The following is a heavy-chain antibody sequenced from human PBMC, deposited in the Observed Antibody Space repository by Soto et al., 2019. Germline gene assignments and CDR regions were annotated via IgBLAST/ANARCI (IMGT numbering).Heavy chain of an antibody. V-gene: IGHV1-69*13. CDR3: ARVEVVVVAATRYDYYYGMDV. J-gene: IGHJ6*02. CDR1: GGTFSSYA. Sequence: SVKVSCKASGGTFSSYAISWVRQAPGQGLEWMGGIIPIFGTANYAQKFQGRVTITADESTSTAYMELSSLRSEDTAVYYCARVEVVVVAATRYDYYYGMDVWGQGTTVSVSS. CDR2: IIPIFGTA. D-gene: IGHD2-15*01.